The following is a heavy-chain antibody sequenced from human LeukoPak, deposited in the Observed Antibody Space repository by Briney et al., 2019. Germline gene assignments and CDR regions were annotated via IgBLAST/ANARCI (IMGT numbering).Heavy chain of an antibody. CDR3: ARDRGRGQLWGPYFDY. Sequence: PSETLPLTCTVSGGSISSGGYYWSWIRQHPGKGLEWIGYIYYSGSTYYNPSLKSRVTISVDTSKNQFSLKLSSVTAADTAVYYCARDRGRGQLWGPYFDYWGQGTLVTVSS. CDR2: IYYSGST. CDR1: GGSISSGGYY. J-gene: IGHJ4*02. D-gene: IGHD5-18*01. V-gene: IGHV4-31*03.